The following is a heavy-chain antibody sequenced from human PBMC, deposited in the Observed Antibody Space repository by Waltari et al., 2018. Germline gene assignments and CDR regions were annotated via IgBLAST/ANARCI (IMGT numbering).Heavy chain of an antibody. J-gene: IGHJ4*02. CDR3: AREAFGRVIVVPTPEW. CDR1: GYTFTDYY. D-gene: IGHD3-16*02. Sequence: QVQVVQSGAEVKKSGASVKVSCKASGYTFTDYYIHWVRQAPGQGLEWMGWINPNSGGTNYAQKVQGRVTMTSDTSISTAYMELSRLTSDDTAVYYCAREAFGRVIVVPTPEWWGQGTLVTVSS. V-gene: IGHV1-2*02. CDR2: INPNSGGT.